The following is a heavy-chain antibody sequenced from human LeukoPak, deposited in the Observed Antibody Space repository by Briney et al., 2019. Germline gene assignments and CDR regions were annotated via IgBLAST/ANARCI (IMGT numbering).Heavy chain of an antibody. J-gene: IGHJ4*02. CDR3: ARGRYSSGWYGGY. CDR1: GGTLSSYA. CDR2: IIPIFGTA. D-gene: IGHD6-19*01. Sequence: SVKVSCKASGGTLSSYAISWVRQAPGQGLEWMGGIIPIFGTANYAQKFQGRVTITADKSTSTAYMELSSLRSEDTAVYYCARGRYSSGWYGGYWGQGTLVTVSS. V-gene: IGHV1-69*06.